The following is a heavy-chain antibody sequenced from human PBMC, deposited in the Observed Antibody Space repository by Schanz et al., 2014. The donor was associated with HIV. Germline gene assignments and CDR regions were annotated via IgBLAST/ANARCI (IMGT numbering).Heavy chain of an antibody. CDR3: ARDVAGCSGTSCYSDAFDI. CDR2: MNQDGSEK. Sequence: EVQLVDSGGGLVQPGGSLRLSCAASGFTFSRFWMSWVRQAPGMGLEWVANMNQDGSEKYYVDSVKGRFTISRDNAKNLLYLQMNSLRADDTAIYFCARDVAGCSGTSCYSDAFDIWGQGTLVTVSS. CDR1: GFTFSRFW. J-gene: IGHJ3*02. V-gene: IGHV3-7*01. D-gene: IGHD2-2*01.